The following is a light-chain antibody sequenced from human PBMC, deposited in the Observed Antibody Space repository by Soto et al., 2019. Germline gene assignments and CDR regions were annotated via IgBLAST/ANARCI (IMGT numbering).Light chain of an antibody. CDR1: QAIRNY. CDR2: GAS. Sequence: DIQMTQSPSSLSAFVGDRVTITCRASQAIRNYVAWFQQKPGKAPESLIYGASSLRSGVPSKFSGSGFGTDFTLTISNLQPEDAATYYCQHYNTYPITFGQGTRLEI. J-gene: IGKJ5*01. CDR3: QHYNTYPIT. V-gene: IGKV1-16*02.